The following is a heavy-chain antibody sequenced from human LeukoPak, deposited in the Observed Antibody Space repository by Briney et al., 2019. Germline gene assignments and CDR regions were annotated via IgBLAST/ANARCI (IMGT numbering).Heavy chain of an antibody. V-gene: IGHV4-59*01. D-gene: IGHD6-13*01. CDR2: IYYSGST. CDR1: GGSISSYY. CDR3: ARVTGYVMEDYFDY. J-gene: IGHJ4*02. Sequence: SETLSLTCTVSGGSISSYYWSWIRQPPGKGLEWIGYIYYSGSTNYNPSLKSRVTISVDTSKNQFSLRLSPVTAADTAVYYCARVTGYVMEDYFDYWGQGTLVTVSS.